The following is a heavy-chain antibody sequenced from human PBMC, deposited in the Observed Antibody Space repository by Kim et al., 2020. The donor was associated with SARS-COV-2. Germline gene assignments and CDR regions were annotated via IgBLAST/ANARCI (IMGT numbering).Heavy chain of an antibody. V-gene: IGHV3-21*01. J-gene: IGHJ6*02. CDR1: GFTFSSYS. D-gene: IGHD2-8*01. CDR2: ISSSSSYI. CDR3: ARDGVDIVLMVAKGMDV. Sequence: GGSLRLSCAASGFTFSSYSMNWVRQAPGKGLEWVSSISSSSSYIYYADSVKGRFTISRDNAKNSLYLQMNSLRAEDTAVYYCARDGVDIVLMVAKGMDVWGQGTTVTVSS.